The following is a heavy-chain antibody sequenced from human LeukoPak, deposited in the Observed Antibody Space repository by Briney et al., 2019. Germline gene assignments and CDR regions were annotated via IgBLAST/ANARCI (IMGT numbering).Heavy chain of an antibody. CDR1: GYTSTSYD. D-gene: IGHD5-18*01. Sequence: GASVKVSCKASGYTSTSYDINWVRQATGQGLEWMGWMNPNSGNTGYAQKFQGRVTMTRNTSISTAYMELSSLRSEDTAVYYCARVLDTAMVIVYWGQGTLVTVSS. CDR2: MNPNSGNT. V-gene: IGHV1-8*01. CDR3: ARVLDTAMVIVY. J-gene: IGHJ4*02.